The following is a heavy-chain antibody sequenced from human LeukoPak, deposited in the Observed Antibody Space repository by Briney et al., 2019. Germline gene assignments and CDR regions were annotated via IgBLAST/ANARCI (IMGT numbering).Heavy chain of an antibody. D-gene: IGHD2-2*02. Sequence: SDTLSLTCIVSGGSIISGDYYWSWIRQPPGKGLEWIGYIYHNGDTYYNPSLKSRVSISVDTSKNQFSLKLSSVTAADTAVYYCARAGVVPAAINRAFDIWGQGSVVTVSS. CDR3: ARAGVVPAAINRAFDI. CDR2: IYHNGDT. CDR1: GGSIISGDYY. J-gene: IGHJ3*02. V-gene: IGHV4-30-4*02.